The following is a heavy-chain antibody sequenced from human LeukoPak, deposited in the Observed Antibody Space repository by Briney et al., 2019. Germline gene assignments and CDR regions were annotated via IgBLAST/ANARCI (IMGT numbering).Heavy chain of an antibody. CDR2: ISGSSSNT. CDR3: TRHPAEGDY. D-gene: IGHD2-15*01. Sequence: SGGGLVKPGGSLRISCAASGFTFSDFYMSWIRQAPGKGLESGSYISGSSSNTNYADSVKGRFTISRDNAKNSLYLQMNSLRADDTAVYYCTRHPAEGDYWGQGTLVTVSS. J-gene: IGHJ4*02. V-gene: IGHV3-11*03. CDR1: GFTFSDFY.